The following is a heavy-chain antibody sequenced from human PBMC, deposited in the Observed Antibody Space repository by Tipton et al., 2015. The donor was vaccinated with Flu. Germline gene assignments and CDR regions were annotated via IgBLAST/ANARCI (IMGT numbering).Heavy chain of an antibody. V-gene: IGHV1-2*04. CDR1: GYTFTGYY. D-gene: IGHD2-2*01. J-gene: IGHJ3*02. CDR2: INPNSGGT. CDR3: ARDLTYCSSTSCYRGAFDI. Sequence: QLVQSGAEVKKPGASVKVSCKASGYTFTGYYMHWVRQAPGQGLEWMGWINPNSGGTNYAQKFQGWVTMTRDTSISTAYMELSRLRSDDTAVYYCARDLTYCSSTSCYRGAFDIWGQGTMVTVSS.